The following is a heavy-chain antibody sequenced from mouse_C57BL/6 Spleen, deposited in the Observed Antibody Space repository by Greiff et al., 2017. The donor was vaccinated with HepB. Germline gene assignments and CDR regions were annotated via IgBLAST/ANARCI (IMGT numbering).Heavy chain of an antibody. D-gene: IGHD2-4*01. J-gene: IGHJ3*01. CDR3: TRGYDYDPFAY. CDR2: IRLKSDNYAT. V-gene: IGHV6-3*01. Sequence: EVKVEESGGGLVQPGGSMKLSCVASGFTFSNYWMNWVRQSPEKGLEWVAQIRLKSDNYATHYAESVKGRFTISRDDSKSSVYLQMNNLRAEDTVIYYCTRGYDYDPFAYWGQGTLVTVSA. CDR1: GFTFSNYW.